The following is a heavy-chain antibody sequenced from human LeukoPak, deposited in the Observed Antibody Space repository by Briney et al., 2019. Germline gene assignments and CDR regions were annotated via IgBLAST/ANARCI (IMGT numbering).Heavy chain of an antibody. CDR2: FSDSAGST. J-gene: IGHJ4*02. CDR1: GFTFSSYA. D-gene: IGHD6-19*01. CDR3: ARVYATGWSYLYY. V-gene: IGHV3-23*01. Sequence: GGSLRLSCVASGFTFSSYAMPWVRQAPGKGLEWVSGFSDSAGSTYYAGSVEGRFTITRDNSKNTLYLDMNSLRAEDTAVYFCARVYATGWSYLYYWGQGTLVTVSS.